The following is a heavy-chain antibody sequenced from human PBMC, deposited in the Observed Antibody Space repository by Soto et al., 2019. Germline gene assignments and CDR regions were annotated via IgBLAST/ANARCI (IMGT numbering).Heavy chain of an antibody. V-gene: IGHV3-23*01. CDR1: GFTFSSYA. D-gene: IGHD2-15*01. CDR3: AKRRGAGGHFDY. Sequence: DVQLLESGGGLVQPEGSLRLSCAASGFTFSSYAMSWVRQGPGKGLEWVAVVSIGGSTHYADSVRGRFTISRDNSMNTLSLQMNSLTAEDTAVYFCAKRRGAGGHFDYWGQGALVTVSS. J-gene: IGHJ4*02. CDR2: VSIGGST.